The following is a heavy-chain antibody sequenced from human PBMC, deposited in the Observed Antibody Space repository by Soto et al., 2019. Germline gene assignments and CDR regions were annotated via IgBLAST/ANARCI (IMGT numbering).Heavy chain of an antibody. J-gene: IGHJ6*02. CDR2: INPNSGAT. V-gene: IGHV1-2*04. Sequence: QVQLVQSGAEVKNPGASVKVSCKASGYTFTDYYLYWVRQAPGQGLEWMGWINPNSGATNYAQKFQGWVTMTRDTSISTAYIEVRRLKSDDTAVYYCARSPCISPGCDEYQYYGMDVWGQGTTVTVSS. CDR3: ARSPCISPGCDEYQYYGMDV. CDR1: GYTFTDYY. D-gene: IGHD2-2*01.